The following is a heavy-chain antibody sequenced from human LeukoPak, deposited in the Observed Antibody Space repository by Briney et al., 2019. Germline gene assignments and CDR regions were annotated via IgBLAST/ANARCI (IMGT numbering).Heavy chain of an antibody. Sequence: GGSLRLSCAASGFTFSRSWMTWVRQAPGKGLEWVASIKDDGSDKYYVDSVKGRFTISRDNAKNSLYLQMNSLRVEDTAVYYCADLGYNDGGQGTLVTVSS. CDR1: GFTFSRSW. CDR2: IKDDGSDK. V-gene: IGHV3-7*01. D-gene: IGHD2-15*01. CDR3: ADLGYND. J-gene: IGHJ4*02.